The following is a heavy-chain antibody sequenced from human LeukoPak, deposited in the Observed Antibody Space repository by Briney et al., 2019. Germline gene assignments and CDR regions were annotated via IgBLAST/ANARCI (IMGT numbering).Heavy chain of an antibody. CDR3: ANYPKRGRGQSLGL. CDR2: ISGSGGST. CDR1: GFTFSSYA. Sequence: GGSLRLSCAASGFTFSSYAMSWVRQAPGKGLEWVSAISGSGGSTYYADSVKGRFTISRDNSKNTLYLQMNSLRAEDTAVYDCANYPKRGRGQSLGLWGQGTLVTVSS. J-gene: IGHJ4*02. V-gene: IGHV3-23*01. D-gene: IGHD6-19*01.